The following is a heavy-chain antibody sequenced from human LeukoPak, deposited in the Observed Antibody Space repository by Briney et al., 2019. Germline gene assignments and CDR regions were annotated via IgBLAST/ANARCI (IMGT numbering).Heavy chain of an antibody. V-gene: IGHV3-21*01. CDR2: ISSSSSYI. Sequence: GGSLRLSCAASGFTFSSYSMNWVRQAPEKGLEWVSSISSSSSYIYYADSVKGRFTISRDNAKNSLYLQMNSLRAEDTAVYYCARSTQYGSGSLNFDYWGQGTLVTVSS. CDR1: GFTFSSYS. D-gene: IGHD3-10*01. CDR3: ARSTQYGSGSLNFDY. J-gene: IGHJ4*02.